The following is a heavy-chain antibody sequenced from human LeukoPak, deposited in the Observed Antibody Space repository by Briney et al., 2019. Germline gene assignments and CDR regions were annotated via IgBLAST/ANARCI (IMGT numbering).Heavy chain of an antibody. V-gene: IGHV1-69*13. CDR1: GGTFSSYA. D-gene: IGHD2-2*01. CDR3: AREGGSVVTPAMKNFDY. J-gene: IGHJ4*02. Sequence: GASVKVSCTASGGTFSSYAISWVRQAPGQGLEWVGGIIPIFGTANYAQKVQGRVTITADESTSTAYMELSSLRSEDTAVYYCAREGGSVVTPAMKNFDYWAQGTLVTVSS. CDR2: IIPIFGTA.